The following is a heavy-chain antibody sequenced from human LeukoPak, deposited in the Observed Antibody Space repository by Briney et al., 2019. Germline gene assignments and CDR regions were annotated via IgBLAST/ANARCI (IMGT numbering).Heavy chain of an antibody. CDR1: GYTFTCYG. V-gene: IGHV1-18*01. Sequence: ASVKVSCKASGYTFTCYGISWVRQAPGQGLEWMGWISAYNGNTNYAQKLQGRVTMTTDTSTSTAYMELRSLRSDDTAVYYCASSSVVTPYLFDYWGQGTLVAVSS. D-gene: IGHD4-23*01. CDR3: ASSSVVTPYLFDY. J-gene: IGHJ4*02. CDR2: ISAYNGNT.